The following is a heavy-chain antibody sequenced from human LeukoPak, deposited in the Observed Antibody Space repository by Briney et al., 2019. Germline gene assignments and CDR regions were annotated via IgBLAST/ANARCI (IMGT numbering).Heavy chain of an antibody. Sequence: GGSLRLSCAASGFTVSYNYMSWVRQAPGKGLEWVSIIYSDGNTYYADSVKGRFTISRDNSENTVDLLMNSLRVEDTAVYYCARGMVATGSWGQGTLVTVSS. CDR2: IYSDGNT. CDR3: ARGMVATGS. J-gene: IGHJ5*02. D-gene: IGHD5-12*01. V-gene: IGHV3-66*02. CDR1: GFTVSYNY.